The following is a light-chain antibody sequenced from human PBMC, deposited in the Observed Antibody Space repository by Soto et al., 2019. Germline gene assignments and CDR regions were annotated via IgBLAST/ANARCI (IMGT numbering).Light chain of an antibody. J-gene: IGKJ1*01. CDR2: GAS. CDR1: QSVSSSF. CDR3: QHYGTSLWT. V-gene: IGKV3-20*01. Sequence: EIMLTQSPGTLSLSPGERATLSCRASQSVSSSFLAGYQQKPGQAPRLLIYGASIRATGIPDRFIGSGSGTAFTLTISRLEPEDLEMYLCQHYGTSLWTFGHGTKVEIQ.